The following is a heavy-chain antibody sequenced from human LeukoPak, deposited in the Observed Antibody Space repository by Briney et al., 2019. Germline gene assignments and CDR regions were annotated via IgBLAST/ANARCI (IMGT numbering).Heavy chain of an antibody. Sequence: SVKASCKAFGFTFTSSSMQWVRQARGQRLEWIGWIAVGSGNTNYAQKFQGRVTITRDMSTSTAYMELSSLRSEDTAVYYCAAVFGSGYYYYFDYWGRGTLVTVSS. CDR1: GFTFTSSS. D-gene: IGHD3-22*01. V-gene: IGHV1-58*02. CDR2: IAVGSGNT. CDR3: AAVFGSGYYYYFDY. J-gene: IGHJ4*02.